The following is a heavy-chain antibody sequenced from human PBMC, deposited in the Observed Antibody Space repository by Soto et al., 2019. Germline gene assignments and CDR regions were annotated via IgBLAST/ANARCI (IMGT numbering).Heavy chain of an antibody. CDR1: GYTFTSYA. CDR3: ARALVRGVIVADY. V-gene: IGHV1-3*01. CDR2: INAGNGNT. D-gene: IGHD3-10*01. J-gene: IGHJ4*02. Sequence: QVQLVQSGAEVKKPGASVKVSCKASGYTFTSYAMHWVRQAPGQRLEWMGWINAGNGNTKYSQKFQGRVTITRDTSASTAYMELSSLRTEDTAVYYCARALVRGVIVADYWGQVTLVTVSS.